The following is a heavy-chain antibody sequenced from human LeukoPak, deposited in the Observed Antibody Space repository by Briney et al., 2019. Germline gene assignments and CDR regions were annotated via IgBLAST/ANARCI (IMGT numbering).Heavy chain of an antibody. CDR2: IYVNGIT. Sequence: SDTLSLTRTVSGRSMFNYYWKWIRQPPGKGLEWIGYIYVNGITNYSPPLRSRGTISIATSKNQFSLRLTSVTAADTAIYYCARRAYYDSSGYHPTSGYCDLWRRSTLVSVS. CDR1: GRSMFNYY. CDR3: ARRAYYDSSGYHPTSGYCDL. V-gene: IGHV4-4*08. J-gene: IGHJ2*01. D-gene: IGHD3-22*01.